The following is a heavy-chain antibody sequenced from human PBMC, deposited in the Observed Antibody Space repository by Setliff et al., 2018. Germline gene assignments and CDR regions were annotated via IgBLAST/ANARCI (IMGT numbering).Heavy chain of an antibody. CDR3: ATLLANYGSGMDV. D-gene: IGHD3-10*01. Sequence: SETLSLTCAVSGSSIISDYYWVWIRQPPGRGLEWIGSIFQSGNTYYNPSLKSRVTISVDTSKNQFSLKVNSVTAVDTAVYYCATLLANYGSGMDVWGQGTTVTVSS. V-gene: IGHV4-38-2*01. CDR1: GSSIISDYY. CDR2: IFQSGNT. J-gene: IGHJ6*02.